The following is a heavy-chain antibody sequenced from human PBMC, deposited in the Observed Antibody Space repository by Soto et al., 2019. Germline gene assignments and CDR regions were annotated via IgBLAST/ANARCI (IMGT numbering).Heavy chain of an antibody. CDR2: MNPGSGDT. D-gene: IGHD3-16*01. CDR3: ARMATFGSLNWFDP. CDR1: GYSFTNND. Sequence: ASVKVSFKASGYSFTNNDVSWVRQATGQGLEWMGWMNPGSGDTGYAQKFQGRVTMTRDISIATAYMELSSLRSDDTAIYYCARMATFGSLNWFDPWGQGTLVTVSS. V-gene: IGHV1-8*01. J-gene: IGHJ5*02.